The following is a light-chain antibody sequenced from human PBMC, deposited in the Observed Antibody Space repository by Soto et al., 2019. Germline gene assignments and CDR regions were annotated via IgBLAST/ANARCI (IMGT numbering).Light chain of an antibody. CDR1: SGHSSYA. CDR3: QTWDTGIVV. CDR2: LNSDGSH. J-gene: IGLJ2*01. V-gene: IGLV4-69*01. Sequence: QSVLTQSPSASASLGASVKLTCTLSSGHSSYAIAWHQQQPEKGPRYLMKLNSDGSHSKGDGIPDRFSGSSSGAERYLTISSLQSEDEADYYCQTWDTGIVVFGGGIKLTVL.